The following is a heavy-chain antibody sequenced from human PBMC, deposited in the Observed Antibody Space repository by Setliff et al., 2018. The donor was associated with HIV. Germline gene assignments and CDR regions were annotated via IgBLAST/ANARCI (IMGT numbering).Heavy chain of an antibody. CDR1: GGSISSGGYY. CDR2: IYYSGST. V-gene: IGHV4-39*01. D-gene: IGHD4-17*01. J-gene: IGHJ4*02. CDR3: ARRDNYGDYGGAY. Sequence: TSETLSLTCTVSGGSISSGGYYWGWIRHPPGKGLEWIGYIYYSGSTYYNPSLKSRVTISVDTSKNQFSLNLSSVTAADTAVYYCARRDNYGDYGGAYWGQGTLVTVSS.